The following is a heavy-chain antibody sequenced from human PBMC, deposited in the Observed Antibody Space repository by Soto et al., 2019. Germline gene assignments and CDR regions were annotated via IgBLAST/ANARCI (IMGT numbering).Heavy chain of an antibody. V-gene: IGHV3-23*01. D-gene: IGHD5-12*01. CDR1: GFTFSSFP. CDR2: ISEGDGST. J-gene: IGHJ5*02. CDR3: AKRAWLET. Sequence: EVQLLESGGGLVQPGGSLRLSCAASGFTFSSFPMSWVRQGPGKGLEWVLLISEGDGSTSYADSVRGRFTISRDNSKNTLYLQMNSLRVDDTAIYYCAKRAWLETWGQGTLVTVSS.